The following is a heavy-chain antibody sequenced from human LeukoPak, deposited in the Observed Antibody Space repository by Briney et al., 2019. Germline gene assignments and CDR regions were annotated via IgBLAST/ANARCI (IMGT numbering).Heavy chain of an antibody. CDR2: ISGSGGST. Sequence: GGSLRLSCAASGFTFSGYAMSWVRQAPGKGLEWVSSISGSGGSTYYADSVKGRFTISRDNSKNTLYVQMNSLRAEDTAVYYCAKAIGITIYFDYWGQGTLVTVSS. J-gene: IGHJ4*02. CDR1: GFTFSGYA. D-gene: IGHD3-3*01. V-gene: IGHV3-23*01. CDR3: AKAIGITIYFDY.